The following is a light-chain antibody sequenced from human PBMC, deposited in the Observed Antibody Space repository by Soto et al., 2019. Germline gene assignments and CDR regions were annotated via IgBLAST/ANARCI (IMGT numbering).Light chain of an antibody. Sequence: EVVLTQSPCTLSLSPGERATLACRASKSVSSSFLAWYQQKPGQAPRLLIYGASSRAAGVPDRFSGSWSGTDFTLTISSLQPEDFAVYFCHQFAPSRTFGQGTKVDIK. V-gene: IGKV3-20*01. CDR2: GAS. CDR3: HQFAPSRT. J-gene: IGKJ1*01. CDR1: KSVSSSF.